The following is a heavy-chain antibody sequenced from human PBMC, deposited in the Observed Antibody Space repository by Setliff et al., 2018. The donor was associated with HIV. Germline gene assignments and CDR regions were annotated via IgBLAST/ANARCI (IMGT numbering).Heavy chain of an antibody. V-gene: IGHV3-7*01. J-gene: IGHJ1*01. Sequence: GGSLRLSCAASGFTFSSYWMSWVRQAPGKGLEWVANIEQDGSEKYYVDSVKGRFTISRDNAKNSLYLQMNSLRAEDTAVYYCARGTSGYLIRAENFQHWGQGTLVTVS. D-gene: IGHD3-22*01. CDR1: GFTFSSYW. CDR3: ARGTSGYLIRAENFQH. CDR2: IEQDGSEK.